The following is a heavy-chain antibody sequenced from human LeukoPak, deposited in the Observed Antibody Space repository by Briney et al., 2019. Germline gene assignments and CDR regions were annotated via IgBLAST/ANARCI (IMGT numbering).Heavy chain of an antibody. D-gene: IGHD3-10*01. CDR3: ARDSGTTGEVKFDP. CDR2: FHTSGST. V-gene: IGHV4-4*07. J-gene: IGHJ5*02. CDR1: GVSISSYY. Sequence: SETLSLTCTVSGVSISSYYWSWIRQPAGKGLEWIGRFHTSGSTNYNPSLKSRVTMSVDTSKNQFSLKLRSVTAADTAVYYCARDSGTTGEVKFDPWGQGTLVTVSS.